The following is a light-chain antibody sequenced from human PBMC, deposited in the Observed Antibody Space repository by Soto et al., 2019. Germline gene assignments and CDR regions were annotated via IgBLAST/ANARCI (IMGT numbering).Light chain of an antibody. J-gene: IGKJ2*01. CDR1: QSVGSN. CDR2: GAF. Sequence: EIVLTQSPATLSVSPGERATLSCRTSQSVGSNLAWYQQKPGQAPRLLIYGAFIRAPGSPVTFRGTGSGSEFTLTITSLQSEDGALYYCQQYDKWPYTFGQGTNLEIK. CDR3: QQYDKWPYT. V-gene: IGKV3-15*01.